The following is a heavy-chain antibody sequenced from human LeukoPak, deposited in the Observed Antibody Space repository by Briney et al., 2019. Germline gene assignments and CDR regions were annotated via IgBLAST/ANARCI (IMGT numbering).Heavy chain of an antibody. CDR1: GFTFSSYA. CDR3: ASRTVSGYYWFDP. V-gene: IGHV3-23*01. J-gene: IGHJ5*02. D-gene: IGHD3-3*01. Sequence: PGGSLRLSCAASGFTFSSYAMSWVRQAPGKGLEWVSAISGSGGSTYYADSVKGRFTTSRDNSKNTLYLQMNSLRAEDTAVYYCASRTVSGYYWFDPWGQGTLVTVSS. CDR2: ISGSGGST.